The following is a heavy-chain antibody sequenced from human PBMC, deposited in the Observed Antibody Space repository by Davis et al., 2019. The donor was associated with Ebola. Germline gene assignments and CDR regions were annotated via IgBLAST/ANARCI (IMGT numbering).Heavy chain of an antibody. CDR1: GGSISSSSYY. CDR3: ARPRKLSAMAFGAFDI. CDR2: IYYSGST. Sequence: MPSETLSLTCTVSGGSISSSSYYWGWIRQPPGKGLEWIGSIYYSGSTYYNPSLKSRVTISVDTSKNQFSLKLSSVTAADTAVYYCARPRKLSAMAFGAFDIWGQGTMVTVSS. J-gene: IGHJ3*02. D-gene: IGHD5-18*01. V-gene: IGHV4-39*01.